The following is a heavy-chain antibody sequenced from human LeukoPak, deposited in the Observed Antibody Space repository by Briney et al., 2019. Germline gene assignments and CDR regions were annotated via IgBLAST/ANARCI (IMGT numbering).Heavy chain of an antibody. CDR2: ISSSSSTI. CDR1: GFTFSSYG. D-gene: IGHD6-6*01. V-gene: IGHV3-48*02. CDR3: AREYSSSSGSVSDY. Sequence: PGGSLRLSCAASGFTFSSYGMNWVRQAPGKGLEWVSYISSSSSTIYYADSVKGRFTISRDNAKNSLYLQMNSLRDEDTAVYYCAREYSSSSGSVSDYWGQGTLVTVSS. J-gene: IGHJ4*02.